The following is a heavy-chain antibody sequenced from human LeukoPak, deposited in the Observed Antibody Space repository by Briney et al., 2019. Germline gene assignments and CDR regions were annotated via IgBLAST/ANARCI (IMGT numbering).Heavy chain of an antibody. D-gene: IGHD3-3*01. V-gene: IGHV4-34*01. CDR2: INHCGST. Sequence: PSETLSLTCAVYGGSFSGYYWSWIRQPPGKGLEWIGEINHCGSTNYNPSLKSRVTISVDTSKNQFSLKLSSVTAADTAVYYCAREGPYDFWSGYRAYNWFDPWGQGTLVTVSS. CDR3: AREGPYDFWSGYRAYNWFDP. J-gene: IGHJ5*02. CDR1: GGSFSGYY.